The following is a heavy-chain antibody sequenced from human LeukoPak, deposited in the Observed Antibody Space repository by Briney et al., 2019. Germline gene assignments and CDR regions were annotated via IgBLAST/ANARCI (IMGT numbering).Heavy chain of an antibody. CDR3: ARNSSSPPYYYYGMDV. CDR2: INHSGGT. Sequence: SETLSLTCAVYGGSFSGYYWSWIRQPPGKGLEWIGEINHSGGTNYNPSLKSRVTISLDTSKNHFSLKLTSVTAADTAVYYCARNSSSPPYYYYGMDVWGQGTTVTVSS. J-gene: IGHJ6*02. V-gene: IGHV4-34*01. CDR1: GGSFSGYY. D-gene: IGHD6-6*01.